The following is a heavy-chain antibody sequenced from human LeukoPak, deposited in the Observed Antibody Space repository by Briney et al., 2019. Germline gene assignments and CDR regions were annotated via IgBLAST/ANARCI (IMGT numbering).Heavy chain of an antibody. CDR1: GFTFSSYS. CDR3: ARDQFAFGLFDC. D-gene: IGHD3/OR15-3a*01. Sequence: KPGGSLRLSCAASGFTFSSYSMNWVRQAPGKGLEWVSSISSSSSYIYYADSVKGRFTISRDNAKNSLYLQMNSLRAEDTAVYYCARDQFAFGLFDCWGQGTLVTVSS. V-gene: IGHV3-21*01. J-gene: IGHJ4*02. CDR2: ISSSSSYI.